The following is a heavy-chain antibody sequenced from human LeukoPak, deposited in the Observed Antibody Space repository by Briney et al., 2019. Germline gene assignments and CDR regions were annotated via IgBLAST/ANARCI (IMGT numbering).Heavy chain of an antibody. CDR3: ASLRLGGFDY. V-gene: IGHV4-59*01. CDR1: GASISSYY. J-gene: IGHJ4*02. D-gene: IGHD3-16*01. CDR2: IYYSGST. Sequence: PSETLSLTCTVSGASISSYYWSWIRQPPGKGLEWIGYIYYSGSTNYNPSLKSRVTISVDTSKNQFSLKLSSVTAADTAVYYCASLRLGGFDYWGQGTLVTVSS.